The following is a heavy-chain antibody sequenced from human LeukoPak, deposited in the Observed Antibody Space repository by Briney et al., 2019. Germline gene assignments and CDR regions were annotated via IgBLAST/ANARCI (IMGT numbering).Heavy chain of an antibody. CDR2: ISGSATNT. V-gene: IGHV3-23*01. CDR1: GFTFSTYA. J-gene: IGHJ5*02. CDR3: ARDNSVGDIAWWFDP. Sequence: GGSLRLSCAASGFTFSTYAMSWVRQAPGKGLEWVSSISGSATNTYYADSVKGRFTISRDKSKNTLYLQMNSLRAEDTAVYYCARDNSVGDIAWWFDPWGQGTLVTVSS. D-gene: IGHD3-16*02.